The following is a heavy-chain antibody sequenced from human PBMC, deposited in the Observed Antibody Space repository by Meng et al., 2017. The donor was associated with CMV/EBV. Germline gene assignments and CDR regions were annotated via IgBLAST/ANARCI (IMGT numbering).Heavy chain of an antibody. J-gene: IGHJ5*02. V-gene: IGHV4-31*03. CDR1: GGPMSSGGYC. Sequence: CTVSGGPMSSGGYCWAWISQHPEKGLDWIGYSYSDVTTHYNPSLRSRLSISVDTSKNVFFLKLNSVTAADTAVYFCARQSPDNWFDPWGQGALVTVSS. CDR2: SYSDVTT. CDR3: ARQSPDNWFDP.